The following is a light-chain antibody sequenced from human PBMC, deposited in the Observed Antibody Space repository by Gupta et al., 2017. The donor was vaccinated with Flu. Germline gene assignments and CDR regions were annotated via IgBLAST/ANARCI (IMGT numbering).Light chain of an antibody. J-gene: IGLJ3*02. CDR3: ASWDDRLSGWV. Sequence: QSVLTQPPSVSGTPGQRVIISCSGISSNIRSNYAHWYQQLPGTAPKLLIYRKNQRPSGVPDRFSGSTSGTSASLAISGLRSEDEADYHCASWDDRLSGWVFGGGTKLTVL. V-gene: IGLV1-47*01. CDR2: RKN. CDR1: SSNIRSNY.